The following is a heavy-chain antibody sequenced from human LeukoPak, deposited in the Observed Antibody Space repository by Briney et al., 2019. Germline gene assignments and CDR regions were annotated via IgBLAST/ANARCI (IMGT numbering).Heavy chain of an antibody. CDR3: ARAYYGDFFDY. CDR2: INYSGSA. V-gene: IGHV4-59*08. J-gene: IGHJ4*02. CDR1: GGAISNYY. D-gene: IGHD4-17*01. Sequence: SETLSLTCNVSGGAISNYYWSWIRQPPGKGLEWIGYINYSGSAFYNPSIKSRVTISVDTSKNQFSLKLNSVTAADTAVYYCARAYYGDFFDYWGQGTLVTVSS.